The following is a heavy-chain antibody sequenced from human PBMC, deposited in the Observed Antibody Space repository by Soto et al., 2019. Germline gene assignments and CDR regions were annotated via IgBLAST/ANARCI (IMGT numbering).Heavy chain of an antibody. J-gene: IGHJ6*02. CDR1: GFTFSSYA. V-gene: IGHV3-30-3*01. Sequence: GGSLRLSCAASGFTFSSYAMHWVRQAPGKGLEWVAVISYDGSNKYYADSVKGRFTNSRDNSKNTLYLQMNSLRAEDTAVYYCARDQGYCTNGVCYTRFNLAPYGMDVWGQGTTVTVSS. CDR3: ARDQGYCTNGVCYTRFNLAPYGMDV. CDR2: ISYDGSNK. D-gene: IGHD2-8*01.